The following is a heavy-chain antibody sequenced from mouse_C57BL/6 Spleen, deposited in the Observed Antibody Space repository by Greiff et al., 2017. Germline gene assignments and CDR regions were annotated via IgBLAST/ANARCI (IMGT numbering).Heavy chain of an antibody. J-gene: IGHJ2*01. V-gene: IGHV2-2*01. D-gene: IGHD2-4*01. CDR1: GFSLTSYG. CDR2: IWSGGST. CDR3: ARNADYDEDYFDY. Sequence: VKLKESGPGLVQPSQSLSITCTVSGFSLTSYGVHWVRQSPGKGLEWLGVIWSGGSTDYNAAFISRLSISKDNSKSQVFFKMNSLQADDTAIYYCARNADYDEDYFDYWGQGTTLTVSS.